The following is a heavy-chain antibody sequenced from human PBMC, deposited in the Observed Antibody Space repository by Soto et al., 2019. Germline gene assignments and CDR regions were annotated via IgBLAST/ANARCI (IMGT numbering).Heavy chain of an antibody. Sequence: SETLSLTCAVSGYSISSSNWWGWIRQPPGKGLEWIGYIYYSGSTYYNPSLKSRVTMSVDTSKNQFSLKLSSVTAVDTAVYYCARTESGGYDGVKVWGKGTTVTVSS. CDR1: GYSISSSNW. CDR3: ARTESGGYDGVKV. J-gene: IGHJ6*04. CDR2: IYYSGST. V-gene: IGHV4-28*01. D-gene: IGHD3-16*01.